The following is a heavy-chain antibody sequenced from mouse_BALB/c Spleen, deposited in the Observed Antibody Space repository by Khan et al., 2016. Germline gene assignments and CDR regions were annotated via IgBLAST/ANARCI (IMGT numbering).Heavy chain of an antibody. J-gene: IGHJ4*01. Sequence: QVQLQQSGAELVRPGSSVKISCKASGYAFSSYWMNWVKQRPGQGLEWIGQIYPGDGDINYDGNFKGKATLTADKSSSTVYMQLNSLTSEDSAVYFSAISRYGNFAPYALDYWGQGTSVTVSS. V-gene: IGHV1-80*01. CDR2: IYPGDGDI. D-gene: IGHD2-1*01. CDR1: GYAFSSYW. CDR3: AISRYGNFAPYALDY.